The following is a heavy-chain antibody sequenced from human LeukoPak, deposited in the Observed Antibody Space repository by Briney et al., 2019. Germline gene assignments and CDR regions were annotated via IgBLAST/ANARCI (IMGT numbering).Heavy chain of an antibody. J-gene: IGHJ4*02. Sequence: SETLSLTCNFSAVSVSRHFWSWIRQTPEKGLEWLGYVFSSGSTNYNPSLKSRLTISLDASKNQFSLRLSSVTAADTAVYYCARVTGYMIEDYFDYWGQGTLVTVSS. V-gene: IGHV4-59*02. CDR2: VFSSGST. CDR1: AVSVSRHF. D-gene: IGHD3-22*01. CDR3: ARVTGYMIEDYFDY.